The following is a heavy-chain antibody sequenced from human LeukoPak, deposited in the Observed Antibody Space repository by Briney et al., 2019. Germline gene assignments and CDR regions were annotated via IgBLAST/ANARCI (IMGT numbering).Heavy chain of an antibody. CDR2: IIPIFGTA. V-gene: IGHV1-69*13. D-gene: IGHD1-7*01. CDR3: AREEAWKKLQFDP. CDR1: GGTFSSYA. Sequence: SVKVSCKASGGTFSSYAISWVRQAPGQGLEWMGGIIPIFGTANYAQKFQGRVTITADESTSTAYMELSSLRFEDTAVYYCAREEAWKKLQFDPWGQGTLVTVSS. J-gene: IGHJ5*02.